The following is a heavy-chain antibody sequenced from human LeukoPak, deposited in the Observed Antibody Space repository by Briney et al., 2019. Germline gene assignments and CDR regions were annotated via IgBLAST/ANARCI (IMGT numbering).Heavy chain of an antibody. CDR2: IIPILGIA. Sequence: ASVTVSCKASGGTFSSYAISWVRQAPGQGLEWMGRIIPILGIANYAQKFQGRVTITADKSTSTAYMELSSLRSEDTAVYYCARGPRGLEYSSRDWYFDLWGRGTLVTVSS. J-gene: IGHJ2*01. V-gene: IGHV1-69*04. CDR1: GGTFSSYA. D-gene: IGHD6-13*01. CDR3: ARGPRGLEYSSRDWYFDL.